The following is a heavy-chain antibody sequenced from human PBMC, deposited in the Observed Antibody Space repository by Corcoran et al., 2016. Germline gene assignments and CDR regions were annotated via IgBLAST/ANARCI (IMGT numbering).Heavy chain of an antibody. D-gene: IGHD4-17*01. CDR2: INPNSGGT. V-gene: IGHV1-2*02. CDR1: GYTFTGYY. J-gene: IGHJ3*02. Sequence: QVQLVQSGAEVKKPGASVKVSCKASGYTFTGYYMHWVRQAPGQGLEWMGWINPNSGGTNDAQKFQGRVTMTRDTSISTAYMELRRLRSDDTAVYYGASYGADYGAELGAFDIWGQGTMVTVSS. CDR3: ASYGADYGAELGAFDI.